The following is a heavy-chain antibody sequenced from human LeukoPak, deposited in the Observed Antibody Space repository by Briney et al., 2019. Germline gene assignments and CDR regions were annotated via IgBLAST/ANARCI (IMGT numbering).Heavy chain of an antibody. Sequence: SETLSLTCAVYGGSFSGYYWSWIRQPPGKGLEWIGEINHSGSTNYNPSLKSRVTISVDTSKNQFSLKLSSATAADTAVYYCARGRTVTHLXGMDVWGQGTTVTVPS. CDR2: INHSGST. D-gene: IGHD4-11*01. CDR1: GGSFSGYY. CDR3: ARGRTVTHLXGMDV. J-gene: IGHJ6*02. V-gene: IGHV4-34*01.